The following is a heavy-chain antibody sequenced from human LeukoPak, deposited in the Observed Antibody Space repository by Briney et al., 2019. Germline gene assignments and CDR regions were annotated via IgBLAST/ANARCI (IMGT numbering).Heavy chain of an antibody. CDR3: ARVGQQLARSNAFDI. V-gene: IGHV3-7*01. D-gene: IGHD6-13*01. Sequence: PGGSLRLSCAASGFTFSDYYMSWVRQAPGKGLEWVAHIKPDGGETYYVDSVKGRFTISRDNAKNSLFLQMNSLNGEDTAVYYCARVGQQLARSNAFDIWGQGTMVTVSS. CDR1: GFTFSDYY. CDR2: IKPDGGET. J-gene: IGHJ3*02.